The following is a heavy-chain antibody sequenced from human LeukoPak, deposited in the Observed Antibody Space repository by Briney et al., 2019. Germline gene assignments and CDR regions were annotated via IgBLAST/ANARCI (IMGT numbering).Heavy chain of an antibody. CDR3: ARDKLGYVTDAFDI. D-gene: IGHD3-16*01. CDR1: GFTFSSYS. Sequence: GGSLRLSCAASGFTFSSYSMNWVRQAPGKGLEWVSYISSSGSTIYYADSVKGRFTISRDNAKNSLYLQMNSLRAEDTAVYYCARDKLGYVTDAFDIWGQGTMVTVSS. V-gene: IGHV3-48*04. J-gene: IGHJ3*02. CDR2: ISSSGSTI.